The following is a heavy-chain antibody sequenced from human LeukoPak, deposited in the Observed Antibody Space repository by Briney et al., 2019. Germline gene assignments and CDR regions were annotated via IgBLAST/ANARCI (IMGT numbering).Heavy chain of an antibody. V-gene: IGHV1-46*01. D-gene: IGHD4-17*01. CDR3: AREGTVTTAERYYYYGMDV. CDR2: INPSGGST. Sequence: ASVKVCCKASGYAFTSYYMHWGRQAPGQGLEWMGIINPSGGSTSYAQKFQGRVTMTRDTSTSTVYMELSSLRSEDTAVYYCAREGTVTTAERYYYYGMDVWGKGTTVTVSS. J-gene: IGHJ6*04. CDR1: GYAFTSYY.